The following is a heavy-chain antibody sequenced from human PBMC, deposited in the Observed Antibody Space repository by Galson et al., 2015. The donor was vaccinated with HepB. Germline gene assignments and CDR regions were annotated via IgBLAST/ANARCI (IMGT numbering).Heavy chain of an antibody. D-gene: IGHD5-24*01. CDR2: IKQDGSEK. CDR3: ARDRLQRPYYYYGMDV. CDR1: RFTFSSYW. Sequence: SLRLSCAGSRFTFSSYWMSWVRQAPGKGLEWVANIKQDGSEKYYVDSVKGRFTISRDNAKNSLYLQMNSLRAEDTAVYYCARDRLQRPYYYYGMDVWGQGTTVTVSS. J-gene: IGHJ6*02. V-gene: IGHV3-7*05.